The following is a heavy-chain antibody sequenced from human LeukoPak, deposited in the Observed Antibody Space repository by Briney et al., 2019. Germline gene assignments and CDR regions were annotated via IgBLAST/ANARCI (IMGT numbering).Heavy chain of an antibody. J-gene: IGHJ6*02. V-gene: IGHV4-59*01. CDR1: SGSISSYY. D-gene: IGHD6-13*01. Sequence: SETLSLTCTVSSGSISSYYWSWIRQPPGKGLEWIGYIYYSGSTNYNPSLQSRVTISVDTSKNQFSLKLSSVTAADTAVYYCARSGYSSSWYYGGTENYYYYGMDVWGQGTTVTVSS. CDR2: IYYSGST. CDR3: ARSGYSSSWYYGGTENYYYYGMDV.